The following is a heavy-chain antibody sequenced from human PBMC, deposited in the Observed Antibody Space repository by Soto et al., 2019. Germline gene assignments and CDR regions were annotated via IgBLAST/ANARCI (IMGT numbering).Heavy chain of an antibody. J-gene: IGHJ4*02. CDR2: MYGRGIP. CDR1: GGSIRSGGYY. CDR3: ARKQSGFFYGIDY. D-gene: IGHD3-3*01. Sequence: KTSETLSLTCTVSGGSIRSGGYYWSWIRQHPGKGLEWLGYMYGRGIPFYNPSLQSRVILSMDTSKNQFSLKLSSVTAAATAVYYCARKQSGFFYGIDYWGQGTLVTVSS. V-gene: IGHV4-31*03.